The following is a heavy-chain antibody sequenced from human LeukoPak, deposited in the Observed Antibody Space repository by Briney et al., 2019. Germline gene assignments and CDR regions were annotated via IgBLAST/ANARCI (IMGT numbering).Heavy chain of an antibody. CDR1: GATISNYY. CDR3: ARGLWDSCSGGSCCRGPAPFDY. Sequence: SETLSLTCSVSGATISNYYWIWSRQPAGKGLEWIGRIYSTGSTNYNPSLKGRVTMSLETSQSQFSLQLTSVAAADTAVYYCARGLWDSCSGGSCCRGPAPFDYWRQGTLVSVSS. D-gene: IGHD2-15*01. V-gene: IGHV4-4*07. CDR2: IYSTGST. J-gene: IGHJ4*02.